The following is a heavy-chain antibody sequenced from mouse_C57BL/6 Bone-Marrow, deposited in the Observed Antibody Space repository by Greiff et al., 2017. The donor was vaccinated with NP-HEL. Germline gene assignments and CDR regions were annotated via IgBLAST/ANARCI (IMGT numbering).Heavy chain of an antibody. CDR3: ARGPYYYGSRGWFAY. J-gene: IGHJ3*01. D-gene: IGHD1-1*01. CDR2: IYPRSGNT. CDR1: GYTFTSYG. V-gene: IGHV1-81*01. Sequence: VQVVESGAELARPGASVKLSCKASGYTFTSYGISWVKQRTGQGLEWIGEIYPRSGNTYYNEKFKGKVTLTADKSSSTAYMELRSLTSEDSAVYYCARGPYYYGSRGWFAYWGQGTLVTVSA.